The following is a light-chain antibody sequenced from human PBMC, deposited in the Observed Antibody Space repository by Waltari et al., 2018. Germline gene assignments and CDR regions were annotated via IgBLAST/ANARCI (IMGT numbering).Light chain of an antibody. CDR2: GTS. Sequence: QSVLTQPPSVSGAPGQRVSIPCTGSGSNLGAGYDVNWYPQHPGKAPKLLIYGTSTRPPGVPDRFFGSQSGTSASLAITALQAEDEAEYYCQSYDTSLSVVFGGGTKLTVL. J-gene: IGLJ2*01. CDR3: QSYDTSLSVV. V-gene: IGLV1-40*01. CDR1: GSNLGAGYD.